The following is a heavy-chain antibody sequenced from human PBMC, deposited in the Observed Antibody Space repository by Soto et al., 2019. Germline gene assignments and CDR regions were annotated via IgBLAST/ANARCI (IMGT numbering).Heavy chain of an antibody. CDR2: ISDSSSVI. Sequence: EVHLVESGGGLVQPGGSLRLSCAASGFTFSHYEMNWVRQAPGKGLEWLSYISDSSSVIHYAGSVQGRFTVSRDNAESSLYLQLNSLRADDTAIYYCTRLRRSFMDAFDLWGQGTMVTVSS. CDR3: TRLRRSFMDAFDL. V-gene: IGHV3-48*03. D-gene: IGHD1-26*01. J-gene: IGHJ3*01. CDR1: GFTFSHYE.